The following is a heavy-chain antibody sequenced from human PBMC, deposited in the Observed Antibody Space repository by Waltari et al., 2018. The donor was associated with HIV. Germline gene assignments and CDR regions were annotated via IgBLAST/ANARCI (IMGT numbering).Heavy chain of an antibody. J-gene: IGHJ4*02. CDR3: ARASHSSSWSRSGYWFDY. CDR1: GFTFTSYY. CDR2: MNPNRGNT. D-gene: IGHD6-13*01. Sequence: QAQLVQSGAEVKKPGASVKVSCKASGFTFTSYYINWVRQATGTWLEWMGWMNPNRGNTGYAQKFQGRVTMTRNTSRSTAYMELSSLRSEDTAVYYCARASHSSSWSRSGYWFDYWGQGTLVTVSS. V-gene: IGHV1-8*01.